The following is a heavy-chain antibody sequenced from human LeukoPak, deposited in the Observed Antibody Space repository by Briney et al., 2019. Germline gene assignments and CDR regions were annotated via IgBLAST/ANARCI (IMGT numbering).Heavy chain of an antibody. CDR3: ARDRLEQWLLQRGYYYYMYV. CDR2: INPNNGGT. V-gene: IGHV1-2*02. CDR1: GYTFSGYY. J-gene: IGHJ6*03. D-gene: IGHD6-19*01. Sequence: ASVKVSCKASGYTFSGYYMYWVRQAPGQGLEWMGWINPNNGGTTYAQKFKGRVTMTRVTSIATAYMELRSLGFDDTAVYYCARDRLEQWLLQRGYYYYMYVWGEGTTVTVSS.